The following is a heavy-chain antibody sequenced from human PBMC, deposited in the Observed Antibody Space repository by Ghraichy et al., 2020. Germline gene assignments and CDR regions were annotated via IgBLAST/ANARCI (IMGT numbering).Heavy chain of an antibody. J-gene: IGHJ3*02. CDR2: ISGSGGST. CDR1: GFTFSSYA. V-gene: IGHV3-23*01. D-gene: IGHD3-22*01. CDR3: AKDLGTMIVVVITAFDI. Sequence: GGSLRLSCAASGFTFSSYAMSWVRQAPGKGLEWVSAISGSGGSTYYADSVKGRFTISRDNSKNTLYLQMNSLRAEDTAVYYCAKDLGTMIVVVITAFDIWGQGTMVTVSS.